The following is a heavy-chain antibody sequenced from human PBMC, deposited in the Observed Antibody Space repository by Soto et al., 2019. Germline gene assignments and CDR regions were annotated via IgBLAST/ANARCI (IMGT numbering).Heavy chain of an antibody. Sequence: EVQLLESGGGLVQPGGSLRLSCAASGFTFSTYAMSWVRQAPGKGLEWVSVISASGGSTFYADSVKGRFTVSRDNSRNTLYLPVISLRVEDTAVYYCAKDLRTSTNYNYGMDVWGQGTTVTVSS. V-gene: IGHV3-23*01. J-gene: IGHJ6*02. CDR2: ISASGGST. CDR3: AKDLRTSTNYNYGMDV. CDR1: GFTFSTYA.